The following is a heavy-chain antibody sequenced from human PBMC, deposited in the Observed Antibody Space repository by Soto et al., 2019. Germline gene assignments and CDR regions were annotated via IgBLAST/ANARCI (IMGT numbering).Heavy chain of an antibody. J-gene: IGHJ4*02. V-gene: IGHV4-39*01. D-gene: IGHD5-18*01. CDR3: GRRGRGYSYGYYDY. CDR1: GGSISSSSYY. CDR2: IYYSGST. Sequence: SETLSLTCTVSGGSISSSSYYWGWIRQPPGEGLEWIGSIYYSGSTYYNPSLKSRVTISVDTSKNQFSLKLSSVTAADTAVYYCGRRGRGYSYGYYDYWGPGTLVTVSS.